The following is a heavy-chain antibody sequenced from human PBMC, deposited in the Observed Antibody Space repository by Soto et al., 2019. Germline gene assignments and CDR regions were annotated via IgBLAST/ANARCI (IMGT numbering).Heavy chain of an antibody. V-gene: IGHV5-51*01. D-gene: IGHD3-3*01. Sequence: PGESLKIFCKGSGYSFTSYWIGWVRQMPGKGLEWMGIIYPGDSDTRYSPSFQGQVTISADKSISTAYLQWSSLKASDTAMYYCAREVYDLPPYYDFWSGYRVYYGMDVWGQGTTVTVSS. CDR2: IYPGDSDT. J-gene: IGHJ6*02. CDR3: AREVYDLPPYYDFWSGYRVYYGMDV. CDR1: GYSFTSYW.